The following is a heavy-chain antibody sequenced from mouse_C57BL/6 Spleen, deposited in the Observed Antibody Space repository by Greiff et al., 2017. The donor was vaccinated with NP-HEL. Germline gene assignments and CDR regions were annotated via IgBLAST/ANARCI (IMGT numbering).Heavy chain of an antibody. CDR3: ARVSVVALDY. J-gene: IGHJ2*01. CDR2: ISYDGSN. D-gene: IGHD1-1*01. CDR1: GYSITSGYY. V-gene: IGHV3-6*01. Sequence: VQLKESGPGLVKPSQSLSLTCSVTGYSITSGYYWNWIRQFPGNKLEWMGYISYDGSNNYNPSLKNRISITRDTSKNQFFLKLNSVTTEDTATYYCARVSVVALDYWGQGTTLTVSS.